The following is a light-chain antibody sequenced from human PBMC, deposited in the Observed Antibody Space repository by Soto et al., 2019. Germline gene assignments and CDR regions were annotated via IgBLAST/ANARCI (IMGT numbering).Light chain of an antibody. CDR3: SSYAGNYNLV. CDR1: SSDVGGYNY. Sequence: QSALTQPPSASGSPGQSVTISCTGTSSDVGGYNYVSWYQQHPGKAPKLMIYEVSNRPSGVPDRFSGSKSGNTASLTVSGLQAEDEADYYCSSYAGNYNLVFGGGTKVTVL. CDR2: EVS. J-gene: IGLJ3*02. V-gene: IGLV2-8*01.